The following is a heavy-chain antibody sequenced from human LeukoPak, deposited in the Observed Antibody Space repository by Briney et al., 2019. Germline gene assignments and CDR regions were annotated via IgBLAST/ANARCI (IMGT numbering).Heavy chain of an antibody. CDR1: GFTFSSYA. V-gene: IGHV3-23*01. D-gene: IGHD3-10*01. Sequence: GGSLRLSCAASGFTFSSYAMSWVRQAPGKGLEWVSAISGSGGSTYYADSVKGRFTISRDNSKNTLYLQMNSLRAEDTAVYYCAKDPMVRGVPTGFDYWGQGTLVTVSS. CDR2: ISGSGGST. CDR3: AKDPMVRGVPTGFDY. J-gene: IGHJ4*02.